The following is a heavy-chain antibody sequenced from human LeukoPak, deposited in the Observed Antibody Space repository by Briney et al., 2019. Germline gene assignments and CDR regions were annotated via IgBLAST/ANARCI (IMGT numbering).Heavy chain of an antibody. CDR2: ISWNSGSI. CDR1: GFTFDDYA. CDR3: ARDVDYANPRHDY. D-gene: IGHD4/OR15-4a*01. V-gene: IGHV3-9*01. Sequence: GGSLRLSCAASGFTFDDYAMHWVRQAPGKGLEWVSGISWNSGSIGYADSVKGRFTISRDNAKNSLYLQMNSLRAEDTAVYYCARDVDYANPRHDYWGQGTLVTVSS. J-gene: IGHJ4*02.